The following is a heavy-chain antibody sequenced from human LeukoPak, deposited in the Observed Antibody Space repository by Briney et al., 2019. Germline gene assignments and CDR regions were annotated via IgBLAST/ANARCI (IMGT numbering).Heavy chain of an antibody. D-gene: IGHD1-26*01. CDR1: GVSISSSNSY. CDR3: ATYSGSYSILFDY. J-gene: IGHJ4*02. Sequence: SETLSLTCTVSGVSISSSNSYWGWIRQPPGKGLEWIGSIYYSGSTYYNPSLKSRVTISVDTSKNQFSLKLSSVTAADTAVYYCATYSGSYSILFDYWGQGTLVTVSS. CDR2: IYYSGST. V-gene: IGHV4-39*01.